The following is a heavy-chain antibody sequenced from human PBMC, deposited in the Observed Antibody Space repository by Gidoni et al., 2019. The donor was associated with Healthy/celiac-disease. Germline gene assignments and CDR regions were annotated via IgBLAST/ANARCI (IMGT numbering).Heavy chain of an antibody. V-gene: IGHV3-15*01. CDR3: TTEFGYCSGGSCYRPPTFDY. Sequence: EVQLVESGGGLVKPGGSLRLSCAASGFTFSNAWMSWVRQAPGKGLEGVGSIKSKTDGGTTDYAAPVKGRFTISRDDSKNTLYLQMNSLKTEDTAVYYCTTEFGYCSGGSCYRPPTFDYWGQGTLVTVSS. D-gene: IGHD2-15*01. CDR2: IKSKTDGGTT. J-gene: IGHJ4*02. CDR1: GFTFSNAW.